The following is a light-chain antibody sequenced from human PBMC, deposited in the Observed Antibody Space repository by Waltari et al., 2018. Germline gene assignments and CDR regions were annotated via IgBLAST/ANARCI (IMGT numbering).Light chain of an antibody. CDR1: QSVRSKY. Sequence: EIVLTQSPGTLSLSPGERATVSCRASQSVRSKYLAWYQQKVGQAPMLVIYGAASRGTGIPDRFSGSGSGTDFTLTINRLEPEDFAVYYCQQYGSSQGYTFGQGTKLEI. CDR3: QQYGSSQGYT. V-gene: IGKV3-20*01. J-gene: IGKJ2*01. CDR2: GAA.